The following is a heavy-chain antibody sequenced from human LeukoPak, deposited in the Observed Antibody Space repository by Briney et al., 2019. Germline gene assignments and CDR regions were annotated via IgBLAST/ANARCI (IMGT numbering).Heavy chain of an antibody. CDR2: IRYDGSNK. V-gene: IGHV3-30*02. J-gene: IGHJ4*02. D-gene: IGHD2-2*01. Sequence: GGSLRLSCAASGFTFSSYGMHWVRQAPGKGLEGVAFIRYDGSNKYYADSVKGRFTISRDNSKNTLYLQMNSLRAEDTAVYYCAKDSMVYCSSTSCYPDYWGRGTLVTVSS. CDR3: AKDSMVYCSSTSCYPDY. CDR1: GFTFSSYG.